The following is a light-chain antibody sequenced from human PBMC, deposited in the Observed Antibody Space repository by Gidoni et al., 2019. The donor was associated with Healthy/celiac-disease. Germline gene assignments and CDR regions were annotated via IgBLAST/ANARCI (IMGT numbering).Light chain of an antibody. CDR3: SSYTSSSTVV. J-gene: IGLJ2*01. CDR1: SSDVGGYNY. V-gene: IGLV2-14*01. Sequence: QSALTQPASVSGSPGQSIPISCTGTSSDVGGYNYVPWYQQPPGKAPKLMIYEVSNRPSGVSNRFSGSKSGNTASLTISGLQAEDEADYYCSSYTSSSTVVFGGGTKLTVL. CDR2: EVS.